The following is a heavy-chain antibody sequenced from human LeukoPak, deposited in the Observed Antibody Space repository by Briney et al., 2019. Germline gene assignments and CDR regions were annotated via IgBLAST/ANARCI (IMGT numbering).Heavy chain of an antibody. CDR2: ISGSGGST. V-gene: IGHV3-23*01. D-gene: IGHD3-10*01. J-gene: IGHJ4*02. CDR3: AKDWDYYGLGSYSDY. Sequence: GGSLRLSCAASGFTFSSYAMRWVRQAPGKGLEWVSSISGSGGSTYYADSVKGRFTISRDNSKNTLYLQMNSLRAEDTAVYYCAKDWDYYGLGSYSDYWGQGTLVTVSS. CDR1: GFTFSSYA.